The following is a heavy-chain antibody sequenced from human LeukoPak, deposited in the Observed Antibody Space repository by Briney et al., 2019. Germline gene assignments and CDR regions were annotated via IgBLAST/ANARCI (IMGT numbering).Heavy chain of an antibody. Sequence: GGSLRLSCAASGFTFSSYAMHWVRQAPGKGLEWVTVVSADGRTQLYSDSVKGRFTVSRDNSLNTLHLQMNSLKTEDMAVYYCAREFGHNRWYFDYWGQGALVTVSS. D-gene: IGHD5-24*01. J-gene: IGHJ4*02. CDR2: VSADGRTQ. CDR3: AREFGHNRWYFDY. V-gene: IGHV3-30*04. CDR1: GFTFSSYA.